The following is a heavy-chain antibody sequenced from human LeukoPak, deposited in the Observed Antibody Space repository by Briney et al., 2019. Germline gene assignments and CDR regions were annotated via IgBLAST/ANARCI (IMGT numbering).Heavy chain of an antibody. CDR1: GYTFTSYY. J-gene: IGHJ6*03. CDR2: INPSGGST. V-gene: IGHV1-46*01. CDR3: ARGVDSSGYYPAGYMDV. D-gene: IGHD3-22*01. Sequence: ASVKVSCKASGYTFTSYYMHWVRQAPGQGLEWMGIINPSGGSTSYAQKFQGRVTMTRDTSTSTVYMELSSLRSEDTAVYYCARGVDSSGYYPAGYMDVWGKGTTVTISS.